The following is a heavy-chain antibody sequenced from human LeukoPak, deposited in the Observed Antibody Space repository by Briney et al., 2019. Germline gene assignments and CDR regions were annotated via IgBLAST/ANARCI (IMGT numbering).Heavy chain of an antibody. CDR1: GYTFTCYY. D-gene: IGHD3-22*01. Sequence: ASVKVSCKASGYTFTCYYMHWVRQAPGQGLEWMGWINPNSGGTNYAQKFQGRVTMTRDTSISTAYMELSRLRSDDTAVYYCARDVHYDSSGYYSEGFDYWGQGTLVTVSS. J-gene: IGHJ4*02. CDR3: ARDVHYDSSGYYSEGFDY. CDR2: INPNSGGT. V-gene: IGHV1-2*02.